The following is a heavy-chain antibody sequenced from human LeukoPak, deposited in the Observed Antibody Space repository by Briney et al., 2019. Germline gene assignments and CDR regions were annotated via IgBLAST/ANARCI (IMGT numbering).Heavy chain of an antibody. D-gene: IGHD2-21*02. CDR1: GFIFSSYS. J-gene: IGHJ4*02. Sequence: GGSLRLSCAVSGFIFSSYSMNWVRQAPGEGPEWVSYISQSSSARHYADSVKGRFTISRDNAKNLLYLQMSSLRAEDTAVYYCARDPPYCVEGACYGGLEYWGQGTLVTVSS. V-gene: IGHV3-48*01. CDR2: ISQSSSAR. CDR3: ARDPPYCVEGACYGGLEY.